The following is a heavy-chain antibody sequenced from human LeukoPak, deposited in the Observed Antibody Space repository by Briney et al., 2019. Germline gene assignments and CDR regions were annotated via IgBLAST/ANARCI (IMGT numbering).Heavy chain of an antibody. J-gene: IGHJ4*02. CDR2: IYTTGDT. Sequence: SETLSLTCTISGVSISSYYWSWIRQPPGKGLEWIGSIYTTGDTRYNPSLKSRVTISVDTSKNQFSLKLSSVTAADTAVYYCARATPVGGVRFDYWGQGTLVTVSS. CDR3: ARATPVGGVRFDY. D-gene: IGHD3-16*01. V-gene: IGHV4-4*09. CDR1: GVSISSYY.